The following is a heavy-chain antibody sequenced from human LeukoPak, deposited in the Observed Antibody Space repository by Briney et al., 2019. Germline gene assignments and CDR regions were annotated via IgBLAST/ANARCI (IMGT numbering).Heavy chain of an antibody. CDR2: INHSGST. CDR1: GITFSSYA. V-gene: IGHV4-34*01. Sequence: GSLRLSCAASGITFSSYAMTWVRQPPGKGLEWIGEINHSGSTNYNPSLKSRVTISVDTSKNQFSLKLSSVTAADTAVYYCARARYCSSTSCYAGLGYWGQGTLVTVSS. J-gene: IGHJ4*02. D-gene: IGHD2-2*01. CDR3: ARARYCSSTSCYAGLGY.